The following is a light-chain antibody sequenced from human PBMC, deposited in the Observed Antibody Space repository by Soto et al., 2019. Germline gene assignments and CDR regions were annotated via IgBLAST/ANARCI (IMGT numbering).Light chain of an antibody. CDR1: SSDVGSYNL. Sequence: QSALTQPASVSGSPRQAITISCTGTSSDVGSYNLVSWYQQNPGKAPKLIIFDVIKRPSGVSNRFSGSKSGNTASLTISGLQAEDEADYYCCSYAGSSTLVFGGGTKLTVL. V-gene: IGLV2-23*02. J-gene: IGLJ3*02. CDR3: CSYAGSSTLV. CDR2: DVI.